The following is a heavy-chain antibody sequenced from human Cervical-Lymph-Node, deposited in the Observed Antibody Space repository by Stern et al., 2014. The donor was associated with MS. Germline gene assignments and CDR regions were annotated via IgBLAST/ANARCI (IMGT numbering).Heavy chain of an antibody. J-gene: IGHJ4*02. CDR1: GGSISSGGYY. CDR3: ARTRTNYGNSGYDS. Sequence: QVQLQESGPGLVKPSQTLSLTCTVSGGSISSGGYYWSWIRQHPGKGLEWIGYIYYSGSTYYNPSLKSRVTISVDTSKNQFSLSVSSVTAADTAVYYCARTRTNYGNSGYDSWGQGILVTVSS. V-gene: IGHV4-31*03. CDR2: IYYSGST. D-gene: IGHD4-23*01.